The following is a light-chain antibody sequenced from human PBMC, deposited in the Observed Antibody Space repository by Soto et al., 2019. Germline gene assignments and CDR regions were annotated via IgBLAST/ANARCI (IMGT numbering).Light chain of an antibody. Sequence: QSALTQPASVSGSPGQSITISCTGASSDIGGYNSVSWYQQHPGKAPQLMIYDVSYRPSGISSRFSGSKSGNTASLTISGLQAEDEADYYCSSYTTSSTRVFGGGTKVTAL. CDR3: SSYTTSSTRV. J-gene: IGLJ2*01. CDR2: DVS. CDR1: SSDIGGYNS. V-gene: IGLV2-14*01.